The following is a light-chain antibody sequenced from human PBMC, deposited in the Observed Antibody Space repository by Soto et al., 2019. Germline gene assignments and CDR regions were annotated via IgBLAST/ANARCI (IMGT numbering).Light chain of an antibody. Sequence: EIVMTHSPATLSVSPGERATLSCRARQSVSSNLAWYQQKPGQAPRLLIYGASTRATGIPARFSGSGSGTELTLTISSLQSEDFAVYCCQQYNNWPRTFGQGTKVEIK. CDR2: GAS. V-gene: IGKV3-15*01. CDR3: QQYNNWPRT. J-gene: IGKJ1*01. CDR1: QSVSSN.